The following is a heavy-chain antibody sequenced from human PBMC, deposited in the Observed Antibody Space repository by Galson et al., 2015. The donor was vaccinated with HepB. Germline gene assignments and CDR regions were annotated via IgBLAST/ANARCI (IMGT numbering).Heavy chain of an antibody. D-gene: IGHD2-2*02. CDR2: ISYDGSNK. J-gene: IGHJ6*03. V-gene: IGHV3-30*18. CDR3: AKDGYCSSTSCYTGMLPYYYYMDV. CDR1: GFTFSSYG. Sequence: SLRLSCAASGFTFSSYGMHWVRQAPGKGLEWVAVISYDGSNKYYADSVKGRFTISRDNSKNTLYLQMNSLRAEDTAVYYCAKDGYCSSTSCYTGMLPYYYYMDVWGKGTTVTVSS.